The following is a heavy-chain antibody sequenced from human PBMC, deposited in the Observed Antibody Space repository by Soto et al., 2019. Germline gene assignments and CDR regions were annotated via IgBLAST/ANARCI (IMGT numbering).Heavy chain of an antibody. CDR3: ARAGETSYYDSSGYSFDY. CDR2: IYHSGGT. J-gene: IGHJ4*02. CDR1: GYSISSGYY. Sequence: PSETLSLTCAVSGYSISSGYYWGWIRQPPGKGLEWIGSIYHSGGTYYNPSLKSRVAISVDTSKNQFPLKLNSVTAADTAVYYCARAGETSYYDSSGYSFDYWGQGTLVTVSS. V-gene: IGHV4-38-2*01. D-gene: IGHD3-22*01.